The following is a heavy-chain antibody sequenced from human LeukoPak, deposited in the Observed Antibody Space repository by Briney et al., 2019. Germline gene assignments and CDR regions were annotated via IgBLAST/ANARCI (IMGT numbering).Heavy chain of an antibody. CDR2: INPSGGST. D-gene: IGHD4-17*01. Sequence: EASVKVSCKASGYTFTSYYMHWVRQAPGQGLEWMGIINPSGGSTSYAQKLQGRVTMTRDMSTSTVYMELSSLRSEDTAVYYCARGRGNFYGDYRIVFDYWGQGTLVTVSS. V-gene: IGHV1-46*01. CDR1: GYTFTSYY. J-gene: IGHJ4*02. CDR3: ARGRGNFYGDYRIVFDY.